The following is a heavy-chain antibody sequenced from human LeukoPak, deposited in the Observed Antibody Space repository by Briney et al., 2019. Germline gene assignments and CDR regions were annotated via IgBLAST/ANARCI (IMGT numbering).Heavy chain of an antibody. CDR1: GGSISIYY. V-gene: IGHV4-59*01. CDR3: ASLTTAEAFDI. CDR2: IYDSGST. J-gene: IGHJ3*02. Sequence: SETLSLTCTVPGGSISIYYWSWIRQPPGKGLEWIGYIYDSGSTNYNPSLKSRVTISVDTSKNQFSLKLSPVTAADTAVYYCASLTTAEAFDIWGQGTMVTVSS. D-gene: IGHD3-22*01.